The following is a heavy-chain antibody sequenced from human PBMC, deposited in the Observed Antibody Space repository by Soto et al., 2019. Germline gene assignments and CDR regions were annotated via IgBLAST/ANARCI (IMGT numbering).Heavy chain of an antibody. CDR2: IYYSGTT. D-gene: IGHD3-16*01. J-gene: IGHJ2*01. V-gene: IGHV4-30-4*01. Sequence: QVQLQESGPGLVKPSQTLSLTCTVSGGSISSGDYYWSWIRQPPGKGLEWIGYIYYSGTTYYNPSLKRRVXXSXDXXKNQFSLKLSSVTAADTAVYYCARADYTNYWYFDLWGRGTLVTVSS. CDR1: GGSISSGDYY. CDR3: ARADYTNYWYFDL.